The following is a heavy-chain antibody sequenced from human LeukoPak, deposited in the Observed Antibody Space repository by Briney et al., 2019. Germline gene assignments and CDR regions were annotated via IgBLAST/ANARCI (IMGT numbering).Heavy chain of an antibody. J-gene: IGHJ6*02. CDR1: GFTFSSYW. D-gene: IGHD3-3*01. CDR2: INSDGSST. V-gene: IGHV3-74*01. CDR3: ARGHYDFWSDYYYGMDV. Sequence: GGSLRLSCAASGFTFSSYWMHWVRQAPGKGLVWVSRINSDGSSTSYADSVKGRFTISRDNAKNTLYLQMNSLRAEDTAVYYCARGHYDFWSDYYYGMDVWGQGTTVTVSS.